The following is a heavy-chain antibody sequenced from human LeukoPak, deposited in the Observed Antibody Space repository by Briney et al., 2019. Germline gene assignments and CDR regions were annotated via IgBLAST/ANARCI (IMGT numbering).Heavy chain of an antibody. CDR1: GYIFSSYA. V-gene: IGHV3-23*01. J-gene: IGHJ4*02. D-gene: IGHD3-10*01. CDR3: AKEELYYYGSGTYYTLAPFDY. Sequence: QPGGSLRLSCEASGYIFSSYAMSWVRQAPGKGLEWVSVISNSGATTDYADSVKGRFTISRDNSKNTLSLQMKSLRAEDTAVYYCAKEELYYYGSGTYYTLAPFDYWGQGTLVTVSS. CDR2: ISNSGATT.